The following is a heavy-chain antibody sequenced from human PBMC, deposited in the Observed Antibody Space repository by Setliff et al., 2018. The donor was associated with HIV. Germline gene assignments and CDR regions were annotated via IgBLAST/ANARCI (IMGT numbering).Heavy chain of an antibody. CDR3: ARDHVFGSRTGFDP. J-gene: IGHJ5*02. Sequence: SETLSLSCAASGFNVNNKYMSWVRQPPGKGLEWIGEVFHSGSANSNASLRSRVMISVDTSKNQFSLKLSAVTAADTAVYYCARDHVFGSRTGFDPWGPGSLVTVSS. CDR2: VFHSGSA. V-gene: IGHV4-4*02. D-gene: IGHD3-10*01. CDR1: GFNVNNKY.